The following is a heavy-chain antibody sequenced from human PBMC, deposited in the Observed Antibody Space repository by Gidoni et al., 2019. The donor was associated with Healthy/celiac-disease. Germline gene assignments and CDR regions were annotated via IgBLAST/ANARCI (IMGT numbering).Heavy chain of an antibody. D-gene: IGHD2-8*01. Sequence: EVQLVESGGGLVQPGGSLRLSCAASGFTFSSYSMNWVRQAPGKGLEWVSYISSSSSTIYYADSVKGRFTISRDNAKNSLYLQMNSLRDEDTAVYYCARDRVMALDYYYYGMDVWGQGTTVTVSS. CDR3: ARDRVMALDYYYYGMDV. CDR2: ISSSSSTI. J-gene: IGHJ6*02. CDR1: GFTFSSYS. V-gene: IGHV3-48*02.